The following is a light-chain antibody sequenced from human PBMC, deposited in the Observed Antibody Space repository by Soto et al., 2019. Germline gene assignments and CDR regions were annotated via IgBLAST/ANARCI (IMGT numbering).Light chain of an antibody. Sequence: QSVLTQPASVSGSPGQSITISCTGTSSDVGGYNYVSWYQLHPGKAPKLMVYEVSNRPSGVSNRFSGSKSGNTASLTISGLQAEDEADYYCSSYTSSTAYGFGTGTKVTV. CDR1: SSDVGGYNY. J-gene: IGLJ1*01. CDR2: EVS. V-gene: IGLV2-14*01. CDR3: SSYTSSTAYG.